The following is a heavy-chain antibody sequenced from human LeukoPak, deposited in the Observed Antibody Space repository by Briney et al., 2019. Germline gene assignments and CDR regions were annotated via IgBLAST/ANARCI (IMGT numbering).Heavy chain of an antibody. CDR3: ARAESSGYLGLDY. CDR1: GGSISSSNW. J-gene: IGHJ4*02. D-gene: IGHD3-22*01. CDR2: IYHSGST. V-gene: IGHV4-4*02. Sequence: SETLPLTCAVSGGSISSSNWWSWVRQPPGKGLEWIGEIYHSGSTNYNPSLKSRVTISVDKSKNQFSLKLSSVTAADTAVYYCARAESSGYLGLDYWGQGTLVTVSS.